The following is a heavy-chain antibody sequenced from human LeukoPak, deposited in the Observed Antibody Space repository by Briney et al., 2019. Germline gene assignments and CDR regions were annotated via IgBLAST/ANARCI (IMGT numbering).Heavy chain of an antibody. CDR1: GFTVSNNY. V-gene: IGHV3-53*01. J-gene: IGHJ4*02. D-gene: IGHD1-26*01. CDR3: ARLKIDGTHFDY. Sequence: GVSLRLSCAASGFTVSNNYMSWVRQTPGKGLEWVSVIYVGGSAYHADSVKGRFTISGDSSKNTLYLQMNSLRAEDTAVYYCARLKIDGTHFDYWGQGTLVTVSS. CDR2: IYVGGSA.